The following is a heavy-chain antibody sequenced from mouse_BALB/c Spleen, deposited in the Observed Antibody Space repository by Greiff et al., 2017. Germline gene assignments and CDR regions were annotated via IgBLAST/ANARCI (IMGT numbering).Heavy chain of an antibody. D-gene: IGHD1-2*01. V-gene: IGHV1-5*01. CDR2: IYPGNSDT. Sequence: DVQLQESGTVLARPGASVKMSCKASGYTFTSYWMHWVKQRPGQGLEWIGAIYPGNSDTSYNQKFKGKAKLTAVTSTSTAYMELSSLTNEDSAVYYCTSENYYGPAWFAYWGQGTLVTVSA. CDR3: TSENYYGPAWFAY. J-gene: IGHJ3*01. CDR1: GYTFTSYW.